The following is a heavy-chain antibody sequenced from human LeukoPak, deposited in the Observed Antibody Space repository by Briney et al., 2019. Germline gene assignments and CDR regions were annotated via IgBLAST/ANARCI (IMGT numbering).Heavy chain of an antibody. Sequence: SVTVSCKASGGTFSNYAISWVRQAPAQGHEGMGGIIPIFKAVDYAQKFQDRVTISTDGSTTIVYMELSSLRSEDTAVYYCARGLRDSGYDPYPPFGYWGQGTLVTVSS. D-gene: IGHD5-12*01. CDR3: ARGLRDSGYDPYPPFGY. J-gene: IGHJ4*02. CDR2: IIPIFKAV. V-gene: IGHV1-69*05. CDR1: GGTFSNYA.